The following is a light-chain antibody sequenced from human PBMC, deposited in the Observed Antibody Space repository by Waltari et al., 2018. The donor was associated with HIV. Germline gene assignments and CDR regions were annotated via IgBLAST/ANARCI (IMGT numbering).Light chain of an antibody. V-gene: IGLV2-23*02. CDR3: CSYAGSSTYV. CDR1: SSDVGSYNL. J-gene: IGLJ1*01. Sequence: QSALTQPASVSGSPGQSITISCPGTSSDVGSYNLVSWYQQHPGKAPKLMIYEVSKRPSGVSNRFSGSKSGNTASLTISGLRAEDEADYYCCSYAGSSTYVFGTGTKVTVL. CDR2: EVS.